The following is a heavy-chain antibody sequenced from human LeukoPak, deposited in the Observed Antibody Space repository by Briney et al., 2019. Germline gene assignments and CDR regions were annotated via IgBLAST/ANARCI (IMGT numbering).Heavy chain of an antibody. J-gene: IGHJ4*02. CDR3: ARATYEAGGSSGWYYFDY. CDR1: GGSISSYY. D-gene: IGHD6-19*01. Sequence: SETLSLTCTVSGGSISSYYWSWIRQPPGKGLEWIGYIYYSGSTNYNPSLKSRATISVDTSKNQFSLKLSSVTAADTAVYYCARATYEAGGSSGWYYFDYWGQGTLVTVSS. CDR2: IYYSGST. V-gene: IGHV4-59*01.